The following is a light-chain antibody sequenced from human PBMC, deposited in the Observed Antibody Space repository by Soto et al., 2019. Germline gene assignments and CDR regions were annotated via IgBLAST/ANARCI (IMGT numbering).Light chain of an antibody. J-gene: IGLJ1*01. CDR3: CSYAGSSPFSYV. CDR2: EVS. Sequence: QSVLNHPASVSGSPGQSITISRTGTSSDVGSYNLVSWYQQHPGKAPKLMIYEVSKRPSGVSNRFSGSKSGNTASLTISGLQAEDEADYYCCSYAGSSPFSYVFGTGTKVTVL. CDR1: SSDVGSYNL. V-gene: IGLV2-23*02.